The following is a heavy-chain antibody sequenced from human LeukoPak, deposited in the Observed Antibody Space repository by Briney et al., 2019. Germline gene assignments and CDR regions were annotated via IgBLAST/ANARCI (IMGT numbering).Heavy chain of an antibody. J-gene: IGHJ3*02. D-gene: IGHD5-24*01. CDR3: ARTRMATKTGAFDI. CDR2: INWNGGST. Sequence: PGGSLRLSCAASGFTVSSNYMSWVRQAPGKGLEWVSGINWNGGSTGYAGSVKGRFTISRDNAKNSLFLQMNSLRAEDTALYYCARTRMATKTGAFDIWGQGTMVTVSS. V-gene: IGHV3-20*04. CDR1: GFTVSSNY.